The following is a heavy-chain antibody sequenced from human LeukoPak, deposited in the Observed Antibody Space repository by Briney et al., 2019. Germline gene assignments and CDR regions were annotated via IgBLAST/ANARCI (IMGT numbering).Heavy chain of an antibody. J-gene: IGHJ4*02. CDR2: ITPSGGT. Sequence: ASVKVSCKSSGYTVTSYAIRWVRQAPGQGLEWMGWITPSGGTNYPQKFQGRVAITLDTSITTAYMDLSRLTSVDTAVYYCARDRYGDGFAHLDYWGQGALVTVSS. CDR3: ARDRYGDGFAHLDY. CDR1: GYTVTSYA. V-gene: IGHV1-2*02. D-gene: IGHD5-24*01.